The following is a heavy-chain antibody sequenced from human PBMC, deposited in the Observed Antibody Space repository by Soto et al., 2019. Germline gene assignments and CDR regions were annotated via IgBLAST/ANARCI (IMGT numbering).Heavy chain of an antibody. CDR2: IYYSGST. D-gene: IGHD2-8*01. V-gene: IGHV4-61*01. Sequence: TLSLTCTVSGGSVSSGSYYWSWIRQPPGKGLEWIGYIYYSGSTNYNPSLKSRVTISVDASKNQFSLKLSSVTAADTAVYYCARSSPYSNGYAPRRDYYYGMDVWGQGTTVTVSS. J-gene: IGHJ6*02. CDR1: GGSVSSGSYY. CDR3: ARSSPYSNGYAPRRDYYYGMDV.